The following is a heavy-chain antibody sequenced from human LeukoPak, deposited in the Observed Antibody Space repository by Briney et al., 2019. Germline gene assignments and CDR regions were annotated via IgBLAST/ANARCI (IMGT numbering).Heavy chain of an antibody. CDR3: ARDRDLFGQPLISFDY. Sequence: AGGSLRLSCAASGFSLSDAWMTWVRQAPGKGLEWVSYISSSSSTIYYADSVKGRFTISRDNAKNSLYLQMNSLRDEDTAVYYCARDRDLFGQPLISFDYWGQGTLVTVSS. V-gene: IGHV3-48*02. CDR2: ISSSSSTI. CDR1: GFSLSDAW. J-gene: IGHJ4*02. D-gene: IGHD3-16*01.